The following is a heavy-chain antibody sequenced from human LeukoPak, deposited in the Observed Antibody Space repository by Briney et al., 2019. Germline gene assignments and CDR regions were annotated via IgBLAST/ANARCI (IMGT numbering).Heavy chain of an antibody. CDR3: AKHTAAAGPSGIDY. V-gene: IGHV3-9*01. Sequence: GGSLRLSCAASGFTFADYAMHWVRQAPGKGLEGVSVISWNSGNIGYADSVKGRFTISRDNAKNSLYLQMNSLRGEDTALYYCAKHTAAAGPSGIDYWGQGTLVTVSP. D-gene: IGHD6-13*01. CDR1: GFTFADYA. CDR2: ISWNSGNI. J-gene: IGHJ4*02.